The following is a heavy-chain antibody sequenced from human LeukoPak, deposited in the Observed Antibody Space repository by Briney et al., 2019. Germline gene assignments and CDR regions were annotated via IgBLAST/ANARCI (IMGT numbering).Heavy chain of an antibody. V-gene: IGHV1-46*01. CDR2: INPSGGST. CDR1: GYTFTSYY. CDR3: AREGSSWYDRTTPGYYYYMDV. D-gene: IGHD6-13*01. J-gene: IGHJ6*03. Sequence: GGSLRLSCAASGYTFTSYYMHWVRQAPGQGLEWMGIINPSGGSTSYAQKFQGRVTMTRDMSTSTVYMELSSLRSEDTAVYYCAREGSSWYDRTTPGYYYYMDVWGKGTTVTVSS.